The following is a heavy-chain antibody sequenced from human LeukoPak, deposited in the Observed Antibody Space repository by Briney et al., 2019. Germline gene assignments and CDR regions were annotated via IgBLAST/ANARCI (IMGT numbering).Heavy chain of an antibody. J-gene: IGHJ5*02. CDR2: INHSGST. Sequence: SETLSLTCAVYGGSFSGYYWGWIRQPPGKGLEWIGEINHSGSTNYNPSLKSRVTISVDTSKSQFSLKLSSVTAADTAVYYCAGGGKGNWFDPWGQGTLVTVSS. CDR1: GGSFSGYY. V-gene: IGHV4-34*01. D-gene: IGHD4-23*01. CDR3: AGGGKGNWFDP.